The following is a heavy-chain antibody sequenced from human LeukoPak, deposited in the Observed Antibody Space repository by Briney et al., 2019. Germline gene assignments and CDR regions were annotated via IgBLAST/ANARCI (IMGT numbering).Heavy chain of an antibody. CDR3: AREGSSATRNFDY. D-gene: IGHD6-19*01. CDR2: INPSGGST. J-gene: IGHJ4*02. Sequence: ASVKVSCKASGYTFTNYYMHWVRQAPGQGLEWMGIINPSGGSTGYAQKFQGRVTMTRATSTGTVYMELSSLRSEDTAVYYCAREGSSATRNFDYWGQGTPVTVSS. V-gene: IGHV1-46*01. CDR1: GYTFTNYY.